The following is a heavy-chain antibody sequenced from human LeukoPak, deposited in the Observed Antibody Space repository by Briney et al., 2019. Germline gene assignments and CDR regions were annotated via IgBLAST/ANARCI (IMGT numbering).Heavy chain of an antibody. J-gene: IGHJ4*02. Sequence: GGSLRLSCAASGFTLSSFGMVWVRQAPGKGLEWVTLMWYDGSNKYYADSVKGRFTISRDNSKNTVYLQMNTLRAEDTAIYYCARRGYTYGYDYWGQGTPVTVSS. CDR3: ARRGYTYGYDY. D-gene: IGHD5-18*01. CDR2: MWYDGSNK. CDR1: GFTLSSFG. V-gene: IGHV3-33*01.